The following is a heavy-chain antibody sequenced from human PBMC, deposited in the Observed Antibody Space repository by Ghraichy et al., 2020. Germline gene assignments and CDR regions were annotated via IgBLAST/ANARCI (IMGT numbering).Heavy chain of an antibody. CDR1: GFTFNSYA. Sequence: GGSLRLSCAASGFTFNSYAMSWVRQAPGKGLEWVSAISGSGGSTYYADSVKGRLTISRDNAKNTLYLQMNSLRADDTAVYYCATMTDEGAFDTWGHGTMVTVSS. CDR3: ATMTDEGAFDT. CDR2: ISGSGGST. J-gene: IGHJ3*02. V-gene: IGHV3-23*01. D-gene: IGHD3-22*01.